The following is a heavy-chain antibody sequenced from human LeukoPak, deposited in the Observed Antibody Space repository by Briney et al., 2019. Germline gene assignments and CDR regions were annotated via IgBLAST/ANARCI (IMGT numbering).Heavy chain of an antibody. V-gene: IGHV4-59*08. D-gene: IGHD3-22*01. CDR3: ARHRYDYDSSGYFDY. CDR1: GGSISNYY. CDR2: IYYSGST. J-gene: IGHJ4*02. Sequence: SQTLSLTCTVSGGSISNYYWSWIRQPPGKGLEWIGYIYYSGSTRYNPSLRSRVIISVDTSKNQFSLKLNSVTAADTAVYYCARHRYDYDSSGYFDYWGQGTQVTVSS.